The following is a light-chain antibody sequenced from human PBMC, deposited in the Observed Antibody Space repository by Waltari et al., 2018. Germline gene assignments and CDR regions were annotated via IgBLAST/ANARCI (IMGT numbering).Light chain of an antibody. CDR1: SSDVCGYDY. J-gene: IGLJ2*01. V-gene: IGLV2-11*01. Sequence: QSALTQPRSVSGSPGQPVTISCPGTSSDVCGYDYVSWSQHHPGKAPKLMLCDVTNRPSGVPDRFSGSRAGNTASLTISGLQAEDEADYYCCSYAGSYTHVVFGVGTKLTVL. CDR3: CSYAGSYTHVV. CDR2: DVT.